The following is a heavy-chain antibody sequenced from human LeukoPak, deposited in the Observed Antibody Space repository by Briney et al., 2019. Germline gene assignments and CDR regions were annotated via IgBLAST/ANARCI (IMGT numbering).Heavy chain of an antibody. V-gene: IGHV1-8*03. CDR2: MNPNSGNT. J-gene: IGHJ3*02. CDR1: GYTFTSYD. Sequence: PWASVKVSCKASGYTFTSYDINWVRQATGQGLEWMGWMNPNSGNTGYAQKFQGRVTITRNTSISTAYMELSSLRSEDTAVYYCARVGYSDAHDAFDIWGQGTMVTVSS. D-gene: IGHD3-22*01. CDR3: ARVGYSDAHDAFDI.